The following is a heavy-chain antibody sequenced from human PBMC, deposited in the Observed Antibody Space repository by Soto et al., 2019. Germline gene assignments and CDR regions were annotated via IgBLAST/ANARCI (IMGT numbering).Heavy chain of an antibody. D-gene: IGHD5-18*01. J-gene: IGHJ6*02. V-gene: IGHV3-11*06. CDR3: ARDSVDTAMATGYYYGMDV. CDR2: ISSSSSYT. Sequence: QVQLVESGGGLVKPGGSLRLSCAASGFTFSDYYMSWIRQAPGKGLEWVSYISSSSSYTNYADSVKGRFTISRDNAKNSLYLQMNSLRAEDTAVYYCARDSVDTAMATGYYYGMDVWGQGTTVTVSS. CDR1: GFTFSDYY.